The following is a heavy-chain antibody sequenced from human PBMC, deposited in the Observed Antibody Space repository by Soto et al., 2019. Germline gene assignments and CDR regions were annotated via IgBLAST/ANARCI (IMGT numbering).Heavy chain of an antibody. V-gene: IGHV3-30*18. CDR1: GFTFSSYG. CDR2: ISYDGTNK. J-gene: IGHJ4*02. CDR3: AKGDIQLWSFDY. D-gene: IGHD5-18*01. Sequence: GGSLRLSCAASGFTFSSYGMHWVRQAPGKGLEWVAVISYDGTNKYYVDSVKGRFTISRDNSKNTLYLQMNSLRAEDTAVYYCAKGDIQLWSFDYWGQGTLVTVS.